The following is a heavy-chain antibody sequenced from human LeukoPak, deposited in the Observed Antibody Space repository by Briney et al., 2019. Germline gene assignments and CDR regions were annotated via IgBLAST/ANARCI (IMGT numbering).Heavy chain of an antibody. D-gene: IGHD3-10*01. J-gene: IGHJ4*02. Sequence: ASVKVSCKASGYTFTTYDINWVRQATGQGLEWMGWMNPHSGNTGYAQKFQGRVTVTRDTSITTAYMELSDLTSDDTAVYYCTRAPIPGNYWGQGTLVTVSS. V-gene: IGHV1-8*01. CDR2: MNPHSGNT. CDR3: TRAPIPGNY. CDR1: GYTFTTYD.